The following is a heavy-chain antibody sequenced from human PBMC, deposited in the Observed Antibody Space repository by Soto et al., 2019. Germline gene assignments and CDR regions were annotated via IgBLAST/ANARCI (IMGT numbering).Heavy chain of an antibody. CDR3: ARDGSATVYYYGMAV. Sequence: QVQLVQSGAEVKKPGASVKVSCKASGYTFTGYYMHWVRQAPGQGLEWMGWINPNSGGTNYAQKFQGWVNMTRDTSISTAYMELSRLRSDDTAVYYCARDGSATVYYYGMAVWGQGTTVTVSS. J-gene: IGHJ6*02. CDR1: GYTFTGYY. CDR2: INPNSGGT. V-gene: IGHV1-2*04. D-gene: IGHD3-10*01.